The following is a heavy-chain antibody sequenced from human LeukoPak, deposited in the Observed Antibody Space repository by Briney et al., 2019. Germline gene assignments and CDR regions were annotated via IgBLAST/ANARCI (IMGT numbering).Heavy chain of an antibody. CDR1: GDSVSSNSTT. Sequence: SQTLSLTCAISGDSVSSNSTTWNWIRQSPSRGLEWLGRTYYRSEWYNDYAVSVKSRITINPDTSKNQFSLQLNSVTPEDTAVYYCAKTENNWSYGMDVWGQGTTVTVSS. V-gene: IGHV6-1*01. CDR3: AKTENNWSYGMDV. D-gene: IGHD1-20*01. J-gene: IGHJ6*02. CDR2: TYYRSEWYN.